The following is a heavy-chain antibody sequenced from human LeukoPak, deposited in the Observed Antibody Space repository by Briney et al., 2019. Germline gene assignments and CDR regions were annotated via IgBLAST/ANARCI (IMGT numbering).Heavy chain of an antibody. D-gene: IGHD2-2*01. J-gene: IGHJ4*02. CDR2: INHSGST. CDR3: ARGVVPAAKRGLDY. CDR1: GDSFRGYY. Sequence: SETLSLTCAVYGDSFRGYYWSGLRQPPGTGGEGLGEINHSGSTNYNPSLKRRVTISVDTSKNPFSLKLSSVTAADTAVYYCARGVVPAAKRGLDYWGQGTLVTVSS. V-gene: IGHV4-34*01.